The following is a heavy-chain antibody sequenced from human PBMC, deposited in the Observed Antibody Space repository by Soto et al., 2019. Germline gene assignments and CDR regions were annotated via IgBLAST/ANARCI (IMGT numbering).Heavy chain of an antibody. Sequence: QVQLVQSGAEVKKPGSSVKVSCKASGGTFSSYALSWVRQAPGQGLEWMGGIIPIFGTADYAQKIQGRVTTTADDATSTAYMELSSLRAEDTAVYYYASHPVPYYDYGMDVWGQGTTVTVSS. D-gene: IGHD2-2*01. V-gene: IGHV1-69*12. CDR3: ASHPVPYYDYGMDV. CDR2: IIPIFGTA. CDR1: GGTFSSYA. J-gene: IGHJ6*02.